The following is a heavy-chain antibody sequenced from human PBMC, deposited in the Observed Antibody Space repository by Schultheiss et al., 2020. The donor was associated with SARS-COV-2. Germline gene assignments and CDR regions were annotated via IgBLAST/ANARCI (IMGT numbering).Heavy chain of an antibody. CDR1: GGTFSSYA. J-gene: IGHJ2*01. CDR3: AREGYYDSSGLDWYFDL. CDR2: ISAYNGNT. D-gene: IGHD3-22*01. Sequence: ASVKVSCKASGGTFSSYAISWVRQAPGQGLEWMGWISAYNGNTNYAQKLQGRVTMTTDTSTSTAYMELSRLRSDDTAVYYCAREGYYDSSGLDWYFDLWGRGTLVTVSS. V-gene: IGHV1-18*01.